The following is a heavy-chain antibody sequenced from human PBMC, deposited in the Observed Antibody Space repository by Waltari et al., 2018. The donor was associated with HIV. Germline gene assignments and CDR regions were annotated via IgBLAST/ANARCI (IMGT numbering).Heavy chain of an antibody. J-gene: IGHJ5*02. D-gene: IGHD1-7*01. CDR1: GFTFSSYW. CDR3: ARVVNWNYNP. Sequence: EVQLVESGGGLVQPGGSLRLSCAASGFTFSSYWMHWVSQAPGKGVVWVSRINSVGSRTSYADSVKGRFTISRDNAKNTLYLQMNSLRAEDTAVYYCARVVNWNYNPWGQGTLVTVSS. CDR2: INSVGSRT. V-gene: IGHV3-74*01.